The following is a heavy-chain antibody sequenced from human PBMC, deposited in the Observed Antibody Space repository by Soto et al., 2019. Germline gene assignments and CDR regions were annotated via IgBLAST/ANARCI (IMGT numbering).Heavy chain of an antibody. CDR2: INPKSGDR. J-gene: IGHJ4*02. CDR3: ARGAEVGIELAAFDQ. D-gene: IGHD2-8*02. V-gene: IGHV1-2*04. CDR1: GYTFSDYY. Sequence: QVHLVQSGAEVKRAGASVTVSCKASGYTFSDYYIHWVRQAPGQGLQWMGCINPKSGDRRYAQMFWGWVFMTRDTSISTAYMEVSGLKSDDTAVYFCARGAEVGIELAAFDQWGQGTLVTVSA.